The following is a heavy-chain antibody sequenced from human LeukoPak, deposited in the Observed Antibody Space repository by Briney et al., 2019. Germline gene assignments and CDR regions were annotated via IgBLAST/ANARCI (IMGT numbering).Heavy chain of an antibody. CDR3: ARVSPFDY. V-gene: IGHV3-66*01. CDR2: IYSGGST. Sequence: GGSLRLSCAASGFTVSSYYMSWVRQAPGKGLEWISVIYSGGSTYYADSVQGRFTTSRDNAKNTLYLQINSLRAEDTAVYYCARVSPFDYWGQGTLVTVSS. J-gene: IGHJ4*02. CDR1: GFTVSSYY.